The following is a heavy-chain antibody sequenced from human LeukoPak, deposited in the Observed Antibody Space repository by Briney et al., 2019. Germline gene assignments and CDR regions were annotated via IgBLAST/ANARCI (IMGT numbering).Heavy chain of an antibody. CDR3: ARARASGRSGFDY. CDR1: GFTFSSYS. D-gene: IGHD2-15*01. Sequence: GGSLRLSCAASGFTFSSYSMNWVRQAPGKGLEWVSSISSSSSYIYYADSVKGRFTISRDNAKNSLDLQMNSLRDEDTAVYYCARARASGRSGFDYWGQGTLVTVSS. V-gene: IGHV3-21*01. CDR2: ISSSSSYI. J-gene: IGHJ4*02.